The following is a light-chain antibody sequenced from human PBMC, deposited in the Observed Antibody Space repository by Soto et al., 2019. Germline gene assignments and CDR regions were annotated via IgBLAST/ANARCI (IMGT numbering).Light chain of an antibody. CDR3: SSHSSSSAYYV. J-gene: IGLJ1*01. V-gene: IGLV2-14*01. CDR2: EVN. CDR1: SSDIGYYDY. Sequence: QSALTQPASVSGSPGQSITISCTGTSSDIGYYDYVSLYQHHSGKAPKLIIYEVNNRPSGVSNRCSGSKSVNTASLTISGLQAEDEADYYCSSHSSSSAYYVFGTGTKVTVL.